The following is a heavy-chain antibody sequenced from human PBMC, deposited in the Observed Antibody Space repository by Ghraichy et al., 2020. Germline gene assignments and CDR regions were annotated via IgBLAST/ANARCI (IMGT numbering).Heavy chain of an antibody. D-gene: IGHD1-14*01. CDR3: ATTRMLDY. J-gene: IGHJ4*02. Sequence: GGSLRLSCAASGFTFDSCWMTWVRQAPGKALEWVANIKQDGSEENYVDSVKGRFTISRDNAKNSLYLQMNSLRAEDTAVYYCATTRMLDYWGQGTLVTVSS. CDR2: IKQDGSEE. V-gene: IGHV3-7*01. CDR1: GFTFDSCW.